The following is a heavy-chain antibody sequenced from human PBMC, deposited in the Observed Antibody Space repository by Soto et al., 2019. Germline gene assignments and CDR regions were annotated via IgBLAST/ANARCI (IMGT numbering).Heavy chain of an antibody. V-gene: IGHV3-7*01. D-gene: IGHD6-13*01. CDR3: ARGRGGAAPSTGQDC. J-gene: IGHJ4*02. Sequence: EVQLVESGGGLVQPGGSLRLSCAASGFTFSRYWMSWVRQAPGKGLEWVANINQDGGGKQYVDSVKGRFTISRDNAKNSRRPQMNSLRAEETAGYDCARGRGGAAPSTGQDCWGQGTLVTVSS. CDR1: GFTFSRYW. CDR2: INQDGGGK.